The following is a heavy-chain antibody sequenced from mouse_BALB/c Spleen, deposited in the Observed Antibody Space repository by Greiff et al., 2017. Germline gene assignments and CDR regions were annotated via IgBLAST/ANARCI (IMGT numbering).Heavy chain of an antibody. V-gene: IGHV10-1*02. Sequence: EVQLVETGGGLVQPKGSLKLSCAASGFTFNTYAMNWVRQAPGKGLEWVARIRSKSNNYATYYADSVKDRFTISRDDSQSMLYLQMNNLKTEDTAMYYCVREGAYYRYDYAMDYWGQGTSVTVSS. CDR3: VREGAYYRYDYAMDY. CDR2: IRSKSNNYAT. CDR1: GFTFNTYA. D-gene: IGHD2-14*01. J-gene: IGHJ4*01.